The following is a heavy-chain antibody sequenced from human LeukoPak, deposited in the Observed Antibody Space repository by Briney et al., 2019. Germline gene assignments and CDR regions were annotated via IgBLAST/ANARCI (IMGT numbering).Heavy chain of an antibody. J-gene: IGHJ4*02. V-gene: IGHV4-39*07. CDR1: GGSISLSYYY. CDR2: VYYSGTT. Sequence: SETLSLTCSVSGGSISLSYYYWGWIRQPPGKALEWIGSVYYSGTTSYNPSLKSRVTISVDMSKNHFSLRLSSVTAADTAMYYCARGTLYSGWSYYFDYWGQGTLVTVSS. CDR3: ARGTLYSGWSYYFDY. D-gene: IGHD6-19*01.